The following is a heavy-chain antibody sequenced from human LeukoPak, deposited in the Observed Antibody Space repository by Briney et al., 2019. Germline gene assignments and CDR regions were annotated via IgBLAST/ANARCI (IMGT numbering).Heavy chain of an antibody. J-gene: IGHJ4*02. D-gene: IGHD1-26*01. Sequence: GGSLRLSCAASGFTFSSLWMSWVRQAPGKGLEWVANIKQDGSGKYFVDSVKGRFTISRDNAKNSLYLQMNSLTAEDTAVYYCATGGSYFGYWGQGTLVTVSS. CDR3: ATGGSYFGY. V-gene: IGHV3-7*05. CDR2: IKQDGSGK. CDR1: GFTFSSLW.